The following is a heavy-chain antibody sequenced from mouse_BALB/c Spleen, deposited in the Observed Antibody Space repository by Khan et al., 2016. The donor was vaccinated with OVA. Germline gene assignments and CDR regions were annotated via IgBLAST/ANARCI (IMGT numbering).Heavy chain of an antibody. J-gene: IGHJ2*01. CDR2: INPTSDYT. V-gene: IGHV1-7*01. CDR3: TRDRIDY. CDR1: GYTFTTYW. Sequence: QVRLQQSGAELAKPGASVKMSCKASGYTFTTYWMHWVKQRPGQGLEWIGYINPTSDYTDYNEKFKDRATLSADKSSSTAYMQLSSLTSEDSAVYYCTRDRIDYGGQGTTLTVSS.